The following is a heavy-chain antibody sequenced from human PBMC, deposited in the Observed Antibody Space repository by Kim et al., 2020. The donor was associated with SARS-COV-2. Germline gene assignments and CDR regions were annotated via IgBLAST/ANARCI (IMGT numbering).Heavy chain of an antibody. V-gene: IGHV4-31*03. CDR2: IYYSGST. J-gene: IGHJ4*02. D-gene: IGHD4-17*01. CDR3: ARENYGDSDFDY. CDR1: GGSISSGGYY. Sequence: SETLSLTCTVSGGSISSGGYYWSWIRQHPGKGLEWIWYIYYSGSTYYNPSLKSRVTISVDTSKNQFSLKLSSVTAADTAVYYCARENYGDSDFDYWGQGTLVTVSS.